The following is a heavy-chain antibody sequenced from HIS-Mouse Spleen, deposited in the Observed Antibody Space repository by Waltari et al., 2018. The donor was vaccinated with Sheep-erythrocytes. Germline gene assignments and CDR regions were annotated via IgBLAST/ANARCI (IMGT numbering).Heavy chain of an antibody. CDR1: GFTFSSYS. J-gene: IGHJ4*02. D-gene: IGHD6-19*01. CDR3: ALSVDLAGAFDI. V-gene: IGHV3-21*01. CDR2: IGSSSIYI. Sequence: EVQLVESGGGLVKPGGSLRLSCAASGFTFSSYSMNWVRQAPGKGLWLASSIGSSSIYIYYADSVKGRLTISRANAKNSLYLQMNSLRAEDTAVYYCALSVDLAGAFDIWGQGTLVTVSS.